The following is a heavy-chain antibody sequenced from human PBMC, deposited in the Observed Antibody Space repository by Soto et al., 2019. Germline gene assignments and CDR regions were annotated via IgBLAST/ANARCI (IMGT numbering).Heavy chain of an antibody. D-gene: IGHD3-22*01. V-gene: IGHV3-48*02. CDR3: ARHGDYYDRSGSAPFDF. J-gene: IGHJ4*02. CDR2: ISSSSSTI. CDR1: GFTFSSYS. Sequence: PGGSLRLSRAASGFTFSSYSMNWVRQAPGKGLEWVSYISSSSSTIYYADSVKGRFTISRDIAKNSLYLQMNSLRDEDTAVYYFARHGDYYDRSGSAPFDFWGQGKLVTVS.